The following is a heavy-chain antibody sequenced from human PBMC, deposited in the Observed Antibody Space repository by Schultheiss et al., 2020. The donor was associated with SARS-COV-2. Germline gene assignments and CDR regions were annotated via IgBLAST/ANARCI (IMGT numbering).Heavy chain of an antibody. CDR3: ARDRYCSGGSCYSVMG. J-gene: IGHJ4*02. V-gene: IGHV4-34*01. D-gene: IGHD2-15*01. CDR1: GGSFSGYY. Sequence: SETLSLTCAVYGGSFSGYYWSWIRQPPGKGLEWIGSIYYSGSTYYNPSLKSRVTISVDTSKNQFSLKLSSVTAADTAVYYCARDRYCSGGSCYSVMGWGQGTLVTASS. CDR2: IYYSGST.